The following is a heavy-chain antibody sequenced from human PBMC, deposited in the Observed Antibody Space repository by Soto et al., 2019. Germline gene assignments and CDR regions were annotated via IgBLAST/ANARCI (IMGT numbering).Heavy chain of an antibody. J-gene: IGHJ4*02. D-gene: IGHD2-15*01. CDR1: GFTFSSYG. CDR2: IKQDGSEK. CDR3: AREPNSIDY. V-gene: IGHV3-7*01. Sequence: VGSLRLSCAASGFTFSSYGMHWVRQAPGKGLEWVANIKQDGSEKYYVDSVKGRFTISRDNAKNSLYLQMNSLRAEDTAVYYCAREPNSIDYWGQGTLVTVS.